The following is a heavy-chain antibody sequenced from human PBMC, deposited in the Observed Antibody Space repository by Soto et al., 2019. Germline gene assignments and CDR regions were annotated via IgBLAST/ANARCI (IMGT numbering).Heavy chain of an antibody. Sequence: SETLSLTCAVYCDLHGSSYWSWIRQPPGKGLEWIGDINHTGGTNYNPSLKSRVTISQDTSQSQFSLDLKSVTPEDTAVYFCVRERFLTGDYTGLNGFDLWGQGTLVTVSS. V-gene: IGHV4-34*01. CDR1: CDLHGSSY. J-gene: IGHJ4*02. D-gene: IGHD3-9*01. CDR2: INHTGGT. CDR3: VRERFLTGDYTGLNGFDL.